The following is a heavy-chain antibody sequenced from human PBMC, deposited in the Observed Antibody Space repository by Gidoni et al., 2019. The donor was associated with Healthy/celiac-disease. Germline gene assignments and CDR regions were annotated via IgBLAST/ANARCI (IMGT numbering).Heavy chain of an antibody. Sequence: EVQLVESGGGLVQPGGSLRLSCAASGFTFRSYWMSWVRQAPGKGLEWVANIKQDGSEKYYVDSVKGRFTISRDNAKNSLYLQMNSLRAEDTAVYYCARDRDSSGWYYYYYYYGMDVWGQGTTVTVSS. D-gene: IGHD6-19*01. CDR2: IKQDGSEK. V-gene: IGHV3-7*03. CDR3: ARDRDSSGWYYYYYYYGMDV. J-gene: IGHJ6*02. CDR1: GFTFRSYW.